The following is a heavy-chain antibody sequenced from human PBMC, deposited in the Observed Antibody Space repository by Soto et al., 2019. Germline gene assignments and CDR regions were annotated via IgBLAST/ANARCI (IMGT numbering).Heavy chain of an antibody. V-gene: IGHV1-3*01. CDR3: AREKGRFLEWLLVPSHRKNNWFDP. J-gene: IGHJ5*02. CDR2: INAGNGNT. D-gene: IGHD3-3*01. CDR1: GYTFTSYA. Sequence: GASVKVSCKASGYTFTSYAMHWVRQAPGQRLGWMGWINAGNGNTKYSQKFQGRVTITRDTSASTAYMELSSLRSEDTAVYYCAREKGRFLEWLLVPSHRKNNWFDPWGQGTLVTVSS.